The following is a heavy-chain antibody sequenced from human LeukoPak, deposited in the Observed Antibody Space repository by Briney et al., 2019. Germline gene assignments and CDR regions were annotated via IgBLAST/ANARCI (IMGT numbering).Heavy chain of an antibody. D-gene: IGHD1-26*01. J-gene: IGHJ6*02. Sequence: GGSLRLSCAASGFTFSSYGMHWVRQAPGKGLEWVAVIWYGGSNKYYADTVKGRFTISRDNSKNTLYLQMNSLRAEDTAVYYCARDRKALAVNRRWELPYYYYYYGMDVWGQGTTVTVSS. V-gene: IGHV3-33*08. CDR2: IWYGGSNK. CDR3: ARDRKALAVNRRWELPYYYYYYGMDV. CDR1: GFTFSSYG.